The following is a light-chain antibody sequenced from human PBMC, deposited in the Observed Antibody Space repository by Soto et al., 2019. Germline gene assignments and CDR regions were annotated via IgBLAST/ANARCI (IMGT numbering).Light chain of an antibody. CDR1: SSDVGGYKY. Sequence: QAVVTQPASVSGSPGQSITISCTGTSSDVGGYKYVSWCQQHPGKAPKLMIYEVSNRPSGVSNRFSGSKSGNTASLTISGLQAEDEADYYCSSYTSSSTYVFGTGTKVTVL. J-gene: IGLJ1*01. CDR3: SSYTSSSTYV. CDR2: EVS. V-gene: IGLV2-14*01.